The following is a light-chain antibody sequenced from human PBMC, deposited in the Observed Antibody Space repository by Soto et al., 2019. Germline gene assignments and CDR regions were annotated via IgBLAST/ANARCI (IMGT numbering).Light chain of an antibody. CDR3: YSYTSSSTYV. Sequence: QSALTQPPSVSGSPGQSVTISCTGTSSGVGSYNRVSWYKQPPGAAPKLVIYEVIHRPSGVPDRFSGSKSGNTASLTISGLQADDEADFFCYSYTSSSTYVFGTGTKLTVL. CDR1: SSGVGSYNR. CDR2: EVI. V-gene: IGLV2-18*02. J-gene: IGLJ1*01.